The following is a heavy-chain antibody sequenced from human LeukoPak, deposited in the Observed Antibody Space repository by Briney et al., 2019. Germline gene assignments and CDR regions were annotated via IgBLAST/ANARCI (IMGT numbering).Heavy chain of an antibody. D-gene: IGHD5-24*01. CDR1: GFTFSSYA. CDR3: TRDGGGDGYNHYYYYYYMDV. V-gene: IGHV3-49*04. J-gene: IGHJ6*03. CDR2: IRSKAYGGTT. Sequence: GGSLRLSCAASGFTFSSYAMNWVRQAPGKGLEWVGFIRSKAYGGTTEYAASVKGRFTISRDDSKSIAYLQMNSLKTEDTAVYYCTRDGGGDGYNHYYYYYYMDVWGKGTTVTISS.